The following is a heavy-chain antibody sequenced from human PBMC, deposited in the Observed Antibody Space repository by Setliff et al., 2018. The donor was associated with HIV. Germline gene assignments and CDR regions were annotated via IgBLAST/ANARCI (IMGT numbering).Heavy chain of an antibody. CDR2: INHGGDT. CDR3: ARHPVDTAMVYWYFDL. J-gene: IGHJ2*01. CDR1: GGSFSGYF. D-gene: IGHD5-18*01. V-gene: IGHV4-34*01. Sequence: PSETLSLTCAVYGGSFSGYFWTWIRQPPQKRLEWIGEINHGGDTNYNPSLKSRVTISVDTSKNQFSLKLSSVTAADTAVYYCARHPVDTAMVYWYFDLWGRGTLVTVSS.